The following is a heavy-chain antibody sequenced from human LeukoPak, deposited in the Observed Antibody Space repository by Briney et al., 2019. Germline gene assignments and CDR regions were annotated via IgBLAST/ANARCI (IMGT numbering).Heavy chain of an antibody. CDR3: ARMLQMPTNGGYHFDY. CDR2: IYHSGNT. J-gene: IGHJ4*02. CDR1: GFTFTGYA. V-gene: IGHV4-4*02. Sequence: PGGSLRLSCSASGFTFTGYAMHWVRQPPGKGLQWIGEIYHSGNTNYNPSLTSRVTISVDKSKNQFSLKVSSVTAADTAVYYCARMLQMPTNGGYHFDYWGRERWSPSPQ. D-gene: IGHD5-24*01.